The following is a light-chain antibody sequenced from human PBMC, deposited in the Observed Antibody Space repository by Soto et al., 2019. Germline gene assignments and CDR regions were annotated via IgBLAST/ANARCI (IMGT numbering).Light chain of an antibody. V-gene: IGKV3-15*01. CDR3: QQRSNWLWT. CDR1: QSVSSN. CDR2: GAS. Sequence: IVMTQSPATLSVSPGERATLSCGASQSVSSNLAWYQQKPGQAPRLLIYGASTRATVIPAGFSGSGSGTEFTLTISSLEPEDFAVYYCQQRSNWLWTFGQGTKVDIK. J-gene: IGKJ1*01.